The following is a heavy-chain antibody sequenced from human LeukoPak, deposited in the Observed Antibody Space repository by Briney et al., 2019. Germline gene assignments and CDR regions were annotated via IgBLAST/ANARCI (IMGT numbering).Heavy chain of an antibody. CDR2: ISAYNGNT. CDR1: GYTFTSYG. J-gene: IGHJ6*02. V-gene: IGHV1-18*01. Sequence: ASVKVSYKASGYTFTSYGISWVRQAPGQGLEWMGRISAYNGNTNYAQKLQGRVTMTTDTSTSTAYMELRSLRSDDTAVYYCARDPTAGHYYGMDVWGQGTTVTVSS. CDR3: ARDPTAGHYYGMDV. D-gene: IGHD6-13*01.